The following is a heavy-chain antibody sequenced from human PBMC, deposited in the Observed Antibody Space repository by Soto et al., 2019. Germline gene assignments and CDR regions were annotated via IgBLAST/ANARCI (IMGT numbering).Heavy chain of an antibody. Sequence: ASVKVSCKASGDTFSSYAISWVRQAPGQGLEWMGGIIPIFGTANYAQKFQGRVTITADESTSTAYMELSSLRSEDTAVYYCARDLTTVTTTYSYYMDVWGKGTTVTVSS. CDR1: GDTFSSYA. CDR3: ARDLTTVTTTYSYYMDV. CDR2: IIPIFGTA. D-gene: IGHD4-17*01. V-gene: IGHV1-69*13. J-gene: IGHJ6*03.